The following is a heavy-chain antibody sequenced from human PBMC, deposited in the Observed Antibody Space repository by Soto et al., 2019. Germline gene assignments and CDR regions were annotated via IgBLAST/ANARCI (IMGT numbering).Heavy chain of an antibody. CDR1: GGTFSSYA. Sequence: QVQLVQSGAEVKKPGSSVKVSCKASGGTFSSYAISWVRQAPGQGLEWMGGIIPIFGTANYAQKFQGRVTSTADESTSTAYMELSSLRSEDTAVYYCARADYGGNSRYDYYYYGMDVWGQGTTVTVSS. D-gene: IGHD4-17*01. CDR3: ARADYGGNSRYDYYYYGMDV. J-gene: IGHJ6*02. V-gene: IGHV1-69*12. CDR2: IIPIFGTA.